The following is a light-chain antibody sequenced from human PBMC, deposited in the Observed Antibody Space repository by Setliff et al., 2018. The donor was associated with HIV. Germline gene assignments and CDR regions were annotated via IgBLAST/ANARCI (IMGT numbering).Light chain of an antibody. V-gene: IGLV2-14*03. CDR1: SSDVGGYNY. CDR3: AAWDASLIRYV. CDR2: DVS. J-gene: IGLJ1*01. Sequence: QSALTQPASVSGSPGQSITISCTGTSSDVGGYNYVSWYQQHPGKAPKLMISDVSNRPSGVSNRFSGSKSGNTASLTISGLQAEDEADYYCAAWDASLIRYVFGTGTKVTVL.